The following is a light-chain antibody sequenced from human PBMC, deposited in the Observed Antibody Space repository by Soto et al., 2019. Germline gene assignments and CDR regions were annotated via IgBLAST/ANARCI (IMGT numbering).Light chain of an antibody. CDR1: QSVGIY. CDR3: QQHGSSPIT. CDR2: GAS. V-gene: IGKV3-20*01. J-gene: IGKJ5*01. Sequence: EIELTQSPGTLSLSPGERATLSCRASQSVGIYLAWYQQKPGQAPRLLIYGASSRATGIPDRFSGSGSGTDFTLTISRLEPEDFAVYYCQQHGSSPITFGQGTRLEIK.